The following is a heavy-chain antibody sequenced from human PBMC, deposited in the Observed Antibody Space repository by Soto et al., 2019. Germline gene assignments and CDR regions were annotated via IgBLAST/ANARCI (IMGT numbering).Heavy chain of an antibody. CDR3: AKDLSNYDILTGYYAFDI. CDR1: GFTFSSYA. J-gene: IGHJ3*02. D-gene: IGHD3-9*01. CDR2: ISGSGGST. V-gene: IGHV3-23*01. Sequence: GGSLRLSCAASGFTFSSYAMSWVRQAPGKGLEWVSAISGSGGSTYYADSVKGRFTISRDNSKNKLYLQMNSLRAEDTAVYSCAKDLSNYDILTGYYAFDIWGQGTMVTVSS.